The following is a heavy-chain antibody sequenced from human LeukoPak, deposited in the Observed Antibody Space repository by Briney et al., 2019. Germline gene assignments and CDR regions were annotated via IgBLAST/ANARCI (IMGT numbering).Heavy chain of an antibody. D-gene: IGHD3-22*01. J-gene: IGHJ5*02. Sequence: ASVKVSCKASGYTFSSYDISWVRQAPGQGLEWMGWITVYNGNTNYAQNLQGRVTMTTDTSTSTAYMELRSLRSDDTAVYYCARDEARYSSGYYPNWFDPWGQGTLVTVSS. V-gene: IGHV1-18*01. CDR2: ITVYNGNT. CDR1: GYTFSSYD. CDR3: ARDEARYSSGYYPNWFDP.